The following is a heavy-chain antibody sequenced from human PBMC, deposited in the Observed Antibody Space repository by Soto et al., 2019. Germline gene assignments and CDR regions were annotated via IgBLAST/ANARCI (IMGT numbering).Heavy chain of an antibody. CDR3: AKDLVGSTVGSRYEYYYYYYGMDV. D-gene: IGHD6-13*01. CDR2: ISGRGGST. V-gene: IGHV3-23*01. J-gene: IGHJ6*02. CDR1: GFTFSSYA. Sequence: EVQLLESGGGLVQPGGSLRLSCAASGFTFSSYAMSWVRQAPGKGLEWVPAISGRGGSTYYADSVKGRFTISRDNYKNKLYLQMNSLRAEDTAVYYCAKDLVGSTVGSRYEYYYYYYGMDVWCQGTTVTVCS.